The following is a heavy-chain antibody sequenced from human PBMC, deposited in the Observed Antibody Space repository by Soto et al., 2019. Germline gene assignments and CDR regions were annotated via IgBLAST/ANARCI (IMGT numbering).Heavy chain of an antibody. D-gene: IGHD3-22*01. J-gene: IGHJ5*02. Sequence: EVQLVESGGGLVQPGGSLRLSCAASGFTFGSYSMNWVRQAPGKGLEWVSYIRSSSSTIYYADSVQGRFTISRDNAKNSLYLQMNSLRAEDTAVYYCARDRFDYYDSSGYWRFAPWGQGTLVTVSS. CDR1: GFTFGSYS. CDR3: ARDRFDYYDSSGYWRFAP. CDR2: IRSSSSTI. V-gene: IGHV3-48*01.